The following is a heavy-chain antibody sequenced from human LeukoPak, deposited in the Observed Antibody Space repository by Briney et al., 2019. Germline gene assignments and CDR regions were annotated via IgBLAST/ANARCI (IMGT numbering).Heavy chain of an antibody. CDR2: IIPIFGTA. Sequence: SVKVSFKASGGTFSSYAISWVRQAPGQGLEWMGGIIPIFGTANYAQKFQGRVTITADTSTSTAYMELRSLRSDDTAVYYCARDEITMIGYYYYGMDVWGQGTTVTVSS. CDR3: ARDEITMIGYYYYGMDV. D-gene: IGHD3-22*01. J-gene: IGHJ6*02. CDR1: GGTFSSYA. V-gene: IGHV1-69*06.